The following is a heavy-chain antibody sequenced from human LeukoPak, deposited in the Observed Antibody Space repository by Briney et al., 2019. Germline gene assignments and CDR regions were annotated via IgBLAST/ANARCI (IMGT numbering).Heavy chain of an antibody. V-gene: IGHV4-59*06. Sequence: SETLSLTCTVSGGSISSYYWSWIRQPPGKGLEWIGYIYYSGSTYYNPSLKSRVTISVDTSKNQFSLKLSSVTAADTAVYYCAREGYDSWSGYGGSDAFDIWGQGTMVTVSS. D-gene: IGHD3-3*01. J-gene: IGHJ3*02. CDR2: IYYSGST. CDR3: AREGYDSWSGYGGSDAFDI. CDR1: GGSISSYY.